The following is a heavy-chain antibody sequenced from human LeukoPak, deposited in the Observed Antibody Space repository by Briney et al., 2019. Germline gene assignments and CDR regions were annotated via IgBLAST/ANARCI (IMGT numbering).Heavy chain of an antibody. CDR1: GYTFISYY. D-gene: IGHD6-19*01. J-gene: IGHJ4*02. V-gene: IGHV1-46*01. Sequence: ASVKVSCKASGYTFISYYIHWVRQAPGQGLEWIGIINPSGGSTSYAQRLQGRVTMTTDTSTSTAYMELRSLRSDDTAVYYCATSLGWYEDYWGQGTLVTVSS. CDR2: INPSGGST. CDR3: ATSLGWYEDY.